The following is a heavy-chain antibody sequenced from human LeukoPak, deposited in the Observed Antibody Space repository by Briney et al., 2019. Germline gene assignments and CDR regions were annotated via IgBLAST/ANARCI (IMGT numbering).Heavy chain of an antibody. V-gene: IGHV4-34*01. Sequence: SETLSLTCAVYGGSFSGYYWSWIRQPPGKGLEWIGEINHSGSTNYNPSLKSRVTISVDTSKNQFSLKLSSVTAADTAVYYCARGYCSSTSCCVDYWGQGTLVTVSS. CDR2: INHSGST. D-gene: IGHD2-2*01. CDR3: ARGYCSSTSCCVDY. J-gene: IGHJ4*02. CDR1: GGSFSGYY.